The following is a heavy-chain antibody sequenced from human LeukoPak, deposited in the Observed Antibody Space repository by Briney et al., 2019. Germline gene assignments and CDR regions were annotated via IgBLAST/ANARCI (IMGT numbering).Heavy chain of an antibody. V-gene: IGHV1-2*02. CDR1: GGTFSSYA. D-gene: IGHD5-18*01. Sequence: ASVKVSCKASGGTFSSYAISWVRQAPGQGLEWMGWINPNSGGTNYAQKFQGRVTMTRDTSISTAYMELSRLRSDDTAVYYCARNLRGYSYDYYFDYWGQGTLVTVSS. CDR3: ARNLRGYSYDYYFDY. J-gene: IGHJ4*02. CDR2: INPNSGGT.